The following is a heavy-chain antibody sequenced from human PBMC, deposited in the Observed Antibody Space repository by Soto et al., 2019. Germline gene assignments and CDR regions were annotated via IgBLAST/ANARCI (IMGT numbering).Heavy chain of an antibody. V-gene: IGHV4-34*01. CDR3: ARDFQY. CDR1: GGSLRTYY. J-gene: IGHJ1*01. Sequence: QVQLQQWGTGLLKPSETLSLTCAVYGGSLRTYYWSWIRQPPGMGLEWIGEVTHSGSINYNPSLTSRVTISADTSKIQSSLSLRSVTVADTAVYYCARDFQYCGQASLVIVSS. CDR2: VTHSGSI.